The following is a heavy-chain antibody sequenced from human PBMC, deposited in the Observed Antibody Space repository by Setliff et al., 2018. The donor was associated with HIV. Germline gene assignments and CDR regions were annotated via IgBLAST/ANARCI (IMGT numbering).Heavy chain of an antibody. CDR1: GFTFSDHY. CDR2: ISGGSTSHM. J-gene: IGHJ5*02. D-gene: IGHD1-20*01. V-gene: IGHV3-11*06. CDR3: ARYKWNNWIFGWFDP. Sequence: SCAASGFTFSDHYMSSIRQAPGKGLEWVSYISGGSTSHMNYADSVKGRFTISRDNAKNSLYLQMNSLRAEDTAVYYCARYKWNNWIFGWFDPWGQGTQVTVSS.